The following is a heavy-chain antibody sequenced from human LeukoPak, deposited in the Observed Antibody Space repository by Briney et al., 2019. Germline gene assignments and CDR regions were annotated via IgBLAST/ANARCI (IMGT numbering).Heavy chain of an antibody. CDR3: ASGMRVGPNI. V-gene: IGHV3-21*05. D-gene: IGHD1-26*01. CDR1: EFTFSGYT. CDR2: ISPDSTEI. J-gene: IGHJ4*02. Sequence: GGSLRLSCAGAEFTFSGYTMNWVRHAPGKGLEWVSYISPDSTEIYYADSVKGRFTISRGNAKNSLYLQMNSLRAEDTAVYYCASGMRVGPNIWGQGTLVTVSS.